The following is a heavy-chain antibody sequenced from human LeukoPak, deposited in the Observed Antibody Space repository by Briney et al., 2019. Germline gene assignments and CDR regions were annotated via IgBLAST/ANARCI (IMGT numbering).Heavy chain of an antibody. CDR2: IKQDGSEK. CDR1: GFTFSSYW. D-gene: IGHD3-10*01. CDR3: ARGWERGYYGSGSYQPFDY. Sequence: GGPLRLSCAASGFTFSSYWMSWVRQAPGKGLEWVANIKQDGSEKYYVDSVKGRFTISRDNAKNSLYLQMNSLRAEDTAVYYCARGWERGYYGSGSYQPFDYWGQGTLVTVSS. J-gene: IGHJ4*02. V-gene: IGHV3-7*01.